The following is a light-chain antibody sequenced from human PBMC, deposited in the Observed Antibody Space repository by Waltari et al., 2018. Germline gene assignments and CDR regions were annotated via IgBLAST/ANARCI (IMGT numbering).Light chain of an antibody. CDR3: CSYAGSSTLYVV. V-gene: IGLV2-23*02. CDR1: SSDVGSYNL. Sequence: QSALTQPASVSGSPGQSITISCTGTSSDVGSYNLVSWYQQHPGKAPKLMIYEVSKRPSGVSNGFSGSKSGNTASLTISGLQAEDEADYYCCSYAGSSTLYVVFGGGTKLTVL. CDR2: EVS. J-gene: IGLJ2*01.